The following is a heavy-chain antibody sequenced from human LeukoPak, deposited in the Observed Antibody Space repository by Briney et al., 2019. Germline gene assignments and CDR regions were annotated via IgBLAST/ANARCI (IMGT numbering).Heavy chain of an antibody. J-gene: IGHJ4*02. D-gene: IGHD1-26*01. V-gene: IGHV5-51*01. CDR1: GYSFSSYW. CDR3: ARRYSGSYYFDY. CDR2: IYPGDSDT. Sequence: GESLRISCKGSGYSFSSYWIGWVRQMPGKGLEWMGIIYPGDSDTRYSPSFQGQVTISADKSTNTAYLQWSSLKASDTAMYYCARRYSGSYYFDYWGQGTLVTVSS.